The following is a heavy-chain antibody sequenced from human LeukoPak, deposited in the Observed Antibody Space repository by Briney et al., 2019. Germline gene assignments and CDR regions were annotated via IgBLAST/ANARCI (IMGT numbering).Heavy chain of an antibody. D-gene: IGHD2-2*01. Sequence: EASVKVSCKASGYTFTGYYMHWVRQAPGQGLEWMGWISAFSGNTISAQKLQGRVTMTTDTSTSTAYMELRSLRSDDTAMYYCARDVPIIVVPATGQLTFDYWGQGTLVTVSS. CDR2: ISAFSGNT. CDR1: GYTFTGYY. CDR3: ARDVPIIVVPATGQLTFDY. V-gene: IGHV1-18*04. J-gene: IGHJ4*02.